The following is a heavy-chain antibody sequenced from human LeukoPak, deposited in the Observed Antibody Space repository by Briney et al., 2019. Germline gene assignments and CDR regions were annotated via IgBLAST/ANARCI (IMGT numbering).Heavy chain of an antibody. D-gene: IGHD5-24*01. Sequence: SVKVSCKASGYTFTGYYMHWVPQAPGQGLEWMGGINPNGGGTNYAQKFQGRVTMTRDTSISTAYMELSRLRSADTAVYYCARVSRRDSYNLGYWGQRTLVTVSS. CDR2: INPNGGGT. V-gene: IGHV1-2*02. CDR3: ARVSRRDSYNLGY. CDR1: GYTFTGYY. J-gene: IGHJ4*02.